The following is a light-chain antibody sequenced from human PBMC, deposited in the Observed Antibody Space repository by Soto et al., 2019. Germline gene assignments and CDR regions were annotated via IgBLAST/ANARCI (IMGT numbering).Light chain of an antibody. CDR2: EVT. CDR1: SSDVGAYNY. V-gene: IGLV2-8*01. Sequence: QSALTQPPSASGSPGQSVTISCTGTSSDVGAYNYVSWYQQHAGKAPKLVIYEVTKRPSGVPDRFSGSKSANTASLTVSGLQAEDEADYYCSSFASSNTGVFGVGTKVTVL. CDR3: SSFASSNTGV. J-gene: IGLJ3*02.